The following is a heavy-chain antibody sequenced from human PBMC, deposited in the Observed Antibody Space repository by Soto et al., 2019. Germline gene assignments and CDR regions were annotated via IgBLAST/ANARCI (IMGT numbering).Heavy chain of an antibody. CDR3: ARDKMIDDFGLGSFDY. J-gene: IGHJ4*02. CDR2: ISGYNGKT. D-gene: IGHD3-10*01. V-gene: IGHV1-18*04. Sequence: ASVKVSCKASGYTFTSFGVSWLRQAPGQGPEWMGWISGYNGKTKYTQKVQGRVTLTTDTSTATAYMELRSLRSDDAAVYFCARDKMIDDFGLGSFDYWGQGTVGTVSS. CDR1: GYTFTSFG.